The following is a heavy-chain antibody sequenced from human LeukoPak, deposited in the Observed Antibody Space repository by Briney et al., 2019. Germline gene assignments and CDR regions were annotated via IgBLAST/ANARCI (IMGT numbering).Heavy chain of an antibody. Sequence: GGSLRLSCVASGSTFRSYWMNWVRQAPGKGLEWVAIIKPDGSEKFYADSVRGRFTISRDNAKNSLYLQMNSPRANDTAVYYCARGGSWSWDNWGQGTLVTVSS. J-gene: IGHJ4*02. CDR2: IKPDGSEK. V-gene: IGHV3-7*01. CDR1: GSTFRSYW. CDR3: ARGGSWSWDN. D-gene: IGHD2-8*02.